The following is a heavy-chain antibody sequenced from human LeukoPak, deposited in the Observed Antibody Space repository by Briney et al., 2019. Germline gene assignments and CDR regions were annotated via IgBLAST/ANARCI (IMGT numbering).Heavy chain of an antibody. J-gene: IGHJ4*02. CDR3: ARGTGRRGSSSVRYFDF. CDR2: IDYSGNT. Sequence: SETLSLTCAVYGGPFSGYFWSWIRQSPGKGLEWIGEIDYSGNTNYNPSLKSRVTISLDTSKNQFSLTLNSVTAADTAVYYCARGTGRRGSSSVRYFDFWGRGTLVTGSS. V-gene: IGHV4-34*01. CDR1: GGPFSGYF. D-gene: IGHD6-6*01.